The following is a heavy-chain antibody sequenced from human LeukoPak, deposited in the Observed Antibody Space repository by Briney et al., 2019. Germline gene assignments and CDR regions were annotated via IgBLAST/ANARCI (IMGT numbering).Heavy chain of an antibody. CDR3: ARGSYSSGWYPS. CDR2: MNPNSGNT. CDR1: GYTFTSYD. V-gene: IGHV1-8*01. Sequence: ASVTVSCKASGYTFTSYDINWVRQATGQGLEWMGWMNPNSGNTGYAQKFQGRVTMTRNTSISTAYMELSSLRSEDTAVYYCARGSYSSGWYPSWGQGTLVTVSS. D-gene: IGHD6-19*01. J-gene: IGHJ5*02.